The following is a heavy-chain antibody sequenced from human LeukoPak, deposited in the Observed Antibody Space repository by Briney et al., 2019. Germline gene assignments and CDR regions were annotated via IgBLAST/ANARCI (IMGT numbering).Heavy chain of an antibody. CDR3: ARCGPDTYYDYVWGSYRTYYFDY. V-gene: IGHV1-18*01. Sequence: ASVKVSCKVSGYTLTELSMHWVRQAPGQGLEWMGWISAYNGNTNYAQKLQGRVTMTTDTSTSTAYMELRSLRSDDTAVYYCARCGPDTYYDYVWGSYRTYYFDYWGQGTLVTVSS. CDR1: GYTLTELS. D-gene: IGHD3-16*02. J-gene: IGHJ4*02. CDR2: ISAYNGNT.